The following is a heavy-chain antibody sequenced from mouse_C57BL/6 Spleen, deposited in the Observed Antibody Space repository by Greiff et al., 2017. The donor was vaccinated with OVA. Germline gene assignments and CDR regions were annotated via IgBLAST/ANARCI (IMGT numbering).Heavy chain of an antibody. J-gene: IGHJ1*03. D-gene: IGHD2-2*01. V-gene: IGHV1-64*01. CDR2: IHPNSGST. Sequence: QVQLQQPGAELVKPGASVKLSCKASGYTFTSYWMHWVKQRPGQGLEWIGMIHPNSGSTNYNEKFKSKATLTVDKSSSTAYMQLSSLTSEDSAVYYCARGGYDGPYWYFDVWGTGTTVTVSS. CDR3: ARGGYDGPYWYFDV. CDR1: GYTFTSYW.